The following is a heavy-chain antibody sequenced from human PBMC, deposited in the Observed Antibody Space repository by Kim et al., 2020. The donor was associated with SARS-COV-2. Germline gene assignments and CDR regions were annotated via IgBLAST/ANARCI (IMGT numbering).Heavy chain of an antibody. CDR3: ARCSGGSCYFHY. Sequence: NYSPSFQGHVSISADKSISTAYLQWSSLKASDTAMYYCARCSGGSCYFHYWGQGTLVTVSS. J-gene: IGHJ4*02. V-gene: IGHV5-10-1*01. D-gene: IGHD2-15*01.